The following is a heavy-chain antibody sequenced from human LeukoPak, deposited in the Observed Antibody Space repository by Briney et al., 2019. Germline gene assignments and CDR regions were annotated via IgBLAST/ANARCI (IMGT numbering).Heavy chain of an antibody. J-gene: IGHJ4*02. CDR2: TVGSGGST. CDR3: AKWGDYDILTGYYDSDY. Sequence: GGSLRLSCAASGFTFSNYAMSWVRQAPGKGLEWVSATVGSGGSTYYADSVKGRFTISRDNPKNTLYLQMNSLRAEDTAVYYCAKWGDYDILTGYYDSDYWGQGTLVTFSS. V-gene: IGHV3-23*01. D-gene: IGHD3-9*01. CDR1: GFTFSNYA.